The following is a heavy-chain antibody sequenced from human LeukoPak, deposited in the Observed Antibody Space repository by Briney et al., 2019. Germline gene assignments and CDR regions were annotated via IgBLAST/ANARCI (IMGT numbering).Heavy chain of an antibody. CDR1: GYTFTCYY. V-gene: IGHV1-2*02. D-gene: IGHD6-19*01. CDR2: INPNSGGT. CDR3: ARDKQLAVLLHVKRNWFDP. J-gene: IGHJ5*02. Sequence: GASVKVSCKASGYTFTCYYMHWVRQAPGQGLEWMGWINPNSGGTNYAQKFQGRVTMTRDTSISTAYMELSRLRSDDTAVYYCARDKQLAVLLHVKRNWFDPWGQGTLVTVSS.